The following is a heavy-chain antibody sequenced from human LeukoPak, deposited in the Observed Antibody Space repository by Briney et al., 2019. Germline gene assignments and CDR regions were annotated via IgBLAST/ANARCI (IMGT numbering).Heavy chain of an antibody. CDR1: GFTFSAYT. J-gene: IGHJ4*02. V-gene: IGHV3-21*01. CDR2: ISSSGGRYI. Sequence: PGGSLRLSCAPSGFTFSAYTMNWVRQAPGKGLEWVSSISSSGGRYIYYADSLRGRFVISRDNAKNSLYLQMNSLRVEDTAVYYCARSVGYCSSTSCYFDYWGQGTLVTVSS. CDR3: ARSVGYCSSTSCYFDY. D-gene: IGHD2-2*03.